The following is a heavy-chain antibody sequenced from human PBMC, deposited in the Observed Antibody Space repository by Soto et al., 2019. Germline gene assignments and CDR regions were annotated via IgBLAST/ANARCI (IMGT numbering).Heavy chain of an antibody. V-gene: IGHV4-59*08. Sequence: QVQLRESGPGLVKPSETLSLTCTVSGTSINNYYWSWIRQPPGKGLEWIGYIYKSGSTNYNPSLKSRVTMTADTSKNQCSLRLSSVTAADTAVYYCVRHEYSGYDFVAYWGQGTLVTVSP. CDR1: GTSINNYY. CDR2: IYKSGST. D-gene: IGHD5-12*01. J-gene: IGHJ4*02. CDR3: VRHEYSGYDFVAY.